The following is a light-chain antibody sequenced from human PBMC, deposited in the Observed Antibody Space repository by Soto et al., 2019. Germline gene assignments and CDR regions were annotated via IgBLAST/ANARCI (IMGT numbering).Light chain of an antibody. CDR1: SSNIGAGYD. CDR2: RNN. J-gene: IGLJ3*02. Sequence: QLVLTQPPSVSGAPGQRVTISCTGSSSNIGAGYDVHWYQQLPGTAPKLLIYRNNQRPSGVPDRFSGSKSGTSASLAISGLRSEDEADYYCAAWDDSLSGFWVFGGGTKLTVL. CDR3: AAWDDSLSGFWV. V-gene: IGLV1-47*01.